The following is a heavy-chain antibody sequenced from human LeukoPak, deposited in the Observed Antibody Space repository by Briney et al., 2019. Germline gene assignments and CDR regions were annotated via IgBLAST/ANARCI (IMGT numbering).Heavy chain of an antibody. CDR3: ARTNLVVVPAARVWRGTLRNYYYGMDV. D-gene: IGHD2-2*01. J-gene: IGHJ6*02. Sequence: GGSLRLSCAASGFTFSSYSMSWVRQAPGEGMEWVSYISSSSSTIYYADSVKGRFTISRDNAKNSLYLQMNSLRDEDTAVYYCARTNLVVVPAARVWRGTLRNYYYGMDVWGQGTTVTVSS. CDR1: GFTFSSYS. V-gene: IGHV3-48*02. CDR2: ISSSSSTI.